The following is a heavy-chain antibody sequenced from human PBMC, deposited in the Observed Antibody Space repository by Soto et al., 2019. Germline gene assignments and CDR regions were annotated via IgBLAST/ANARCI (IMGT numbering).Heavy chain of an antibody. V-gene: IGHV1-69*06. CDR1: GGTSRSHG. CDR2: IMPTFGSA. Sequence: SVKVSCKASGGTSRSHGIAWVREVPGQGLEWVGGIMPTFGSATYAPRFQGRVTISADKSTSTAYMELRSLRSEDTAVYYCATERSAQYFDYWGQGTRVTVSS. CDR3: ATERSAQYFDY. D-gene: IGHD1-1*01. J-gene: IGHJ4*02.